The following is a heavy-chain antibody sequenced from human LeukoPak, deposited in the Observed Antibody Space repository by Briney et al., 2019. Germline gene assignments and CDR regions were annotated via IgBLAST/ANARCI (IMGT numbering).Heavy chain of an antibody. CDR2: IYSGGST. V-gene: IGHV3-66*01. J-gene: IGHJ5*02. CDR3: ASRATVTTDRFWFDP. D-gene: IGHD4-11*01. Sequence: GGSLRLSCAASGFTFSNYNMYWVRQAPGKGLEWVSVIYSGGSTSYADSVKGRFTISRDNSKNTLYLQMNSLRAEDTAVYYCASRATVTTDRFWFDPWGQGTLVTVSS. CDR1: GFTFSNYN.